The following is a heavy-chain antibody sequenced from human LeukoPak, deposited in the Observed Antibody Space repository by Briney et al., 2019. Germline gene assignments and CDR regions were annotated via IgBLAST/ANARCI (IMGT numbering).Heavy chain of an antibody. D-gene: IGHD4-11*01. CDR1: GYSPSSGES. V-gene: IGHV4-38-2*01. J-gene: IGHJ4*02. CDR3: ASSPGVGSNYGRGDY. Sequence: KPSETPSLTPAVPGYSPSSGESWGWIPQPPGKGPGGCGSIYHSGSTYYNPPLKSRVTISVDTSKNQFSLRLSSVTAADTAVYYCASSPGVGSNYGRGDYWGQGTLVTVSS. CDR2: IYHSGST.